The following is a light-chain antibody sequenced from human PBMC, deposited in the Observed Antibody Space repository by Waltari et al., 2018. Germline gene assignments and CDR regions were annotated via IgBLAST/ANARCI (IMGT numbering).Light chain of an antibody. J-gene: IGKJ4*01. Sequence: QLTQSPSSLSASVGDRVTITCRASQGISSFLAWYQQKAGKAPKLLSYAASTLQSGVPSRFSGSGSATDFTLTISSLQPEDFATYYCQQLNSYPPTFGGGTKVEIK. CDR2: AAS. V-gene: IGKV1-9*01. CDR1: QGISSF. CDR3: QQLNSYPPT.